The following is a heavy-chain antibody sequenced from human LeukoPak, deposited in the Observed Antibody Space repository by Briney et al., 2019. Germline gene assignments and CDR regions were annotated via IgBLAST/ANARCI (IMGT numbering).Heavy chain of an antibody. V-gene: IGHV1-2*02. CDR1: GYTFTGYY. D-gene: IGHD3-22*01. CDR2: INPNSGGT. J-gene: IGHJ4*02. Sequence: GSVTVSCKASGYTFTGYYMHWVRQAPGQGLEWMGWINPNSGGTNYAQKFQGRVTMTRDTSISTAYMELSRLRSDDTAVYYCARAVGRYYDSSGYPDDYWGQGTLVTVSS. CDR3: ARAVGRYYDSSGYPDDY.